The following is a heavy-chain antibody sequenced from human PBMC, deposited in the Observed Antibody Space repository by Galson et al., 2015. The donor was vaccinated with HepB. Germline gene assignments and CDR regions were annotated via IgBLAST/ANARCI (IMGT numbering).Heavy chain of an antibody. J-gene: IGHJ3*02. Sequence: QSGAEVKKPGESLRISCKGSGYSFTSYWISWVRQMPGKGLEWMGRIDPSDSYTNYSPSFQGHVTISADKSISTAYLQWSSLKASDTAMYYCARLTHGDFWSGLAFDIWGQGTMVTVSS. D-gene: IGHD3-3*01. CDR2: IDPSDSYT. CDR3: ARLTHGDFWSGLAFDI. CDR1: GYSFTSYW. V-gene: IGHV5-10-1*01.